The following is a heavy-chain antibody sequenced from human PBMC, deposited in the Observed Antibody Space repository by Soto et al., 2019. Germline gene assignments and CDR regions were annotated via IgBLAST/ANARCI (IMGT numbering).Heavy chain of an antibody. V-gene: IGHV5-51*01. D-gene: IGHD3-16*01. CDR1: GYSFTSYW. Sequence: PGESLKISCKGSGYSFTSYWIGWVRQMPGKGLEWMGIIYPGDSDTRYSPSYQGQVTISADKSISTAYLQWSSLKASDTAMYYCARQGGCPVPPLNYMDVWGKGTTVTVSS. CDR3: ARQGGCPVPPLNYMDV. CDR2: IYPGDSDT. J-gene: IGHJ6*03.